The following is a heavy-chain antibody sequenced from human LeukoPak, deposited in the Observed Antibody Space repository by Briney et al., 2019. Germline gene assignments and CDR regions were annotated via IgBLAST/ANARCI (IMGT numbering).Heavy chain of an antibody. D-gene: IGHD2-8*01. J-gene: IGHJ4*02. CDR1: GYTFTSYG. Sequence: ASVKVSCKASGYTFTSYGISWVRQAPGQGLEWMGGIIPIFGTANYAQKFQGRVTITADESTSTAYMELSSLRSEDTAVYYCARVSCTNGVCYKGDFDYWGQGTLVTVSS. CDR2: IIPIFGTA. V-gene: IGHV1-69*13. CDR3: ARVSCTNGVCYKGDFDY.